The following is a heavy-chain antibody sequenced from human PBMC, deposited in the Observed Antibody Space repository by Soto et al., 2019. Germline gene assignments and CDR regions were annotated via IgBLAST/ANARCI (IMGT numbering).Heavy chain of an antibody. CDR3: ARRRWISGHFDGLHDPHDF. CDR1: GGAINSYY. J-gene: IGHJ3*01. Sequence: SETLSLTCTVSGGAINSYYWSWIRQHPGKELEWIGYIYYSGSTYYNPSLKSRVTISVDTSKNQISLKLSSVTAADTAGHYCARRRWISGHFDGLHDPHDFSGQG. CDR2: IYYSGST. V-gene: IGHV4-59*08. D-gene: IGHD3-9*01.